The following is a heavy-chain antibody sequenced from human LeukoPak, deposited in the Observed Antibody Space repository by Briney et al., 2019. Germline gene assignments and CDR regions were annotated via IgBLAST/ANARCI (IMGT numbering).Heavy chain of an antibody. CDR3: ARSNPNRNALDL. CDR1: GFTLNSYL. J-gene: IGHJ3*01. V-gene: IGHV3-7*01. Sequence: PGGSLRLSCAASGFTLNSYLMGWVRQAPGRGLEWVANIKKDGSEESYLDSVKGRFTVSRDNAKNSLFLQMNSLRGEDTAVYYCARSNPNRNALDLWGQGTMVTISS. CDR2: IKKDGSEE. D-gene: IGHD1-14*01.